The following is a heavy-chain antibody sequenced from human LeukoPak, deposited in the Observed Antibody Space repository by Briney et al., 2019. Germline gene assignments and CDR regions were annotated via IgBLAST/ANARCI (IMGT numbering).Heavy chain of an antibody. CDR1: GFTFSSYA. J-gene: IGHJ6*02. V-gene: IGHV3-23*01. Sequence: GGSLRLSCAASGFTFSSYAMSWVRQAPGKGLEWVSAISGSGGSTYYAGSVKGRFTISRDNSKNTLYLQMNSLRAEDTAVYYCAKGRVSSSWYFSQGYYYGMDVWGQGTTVTVSS. CDR3: AKGRVSSSWYFSQGYYYGMDV. CDR2: ISGSGGST. D-gene: IGHD6-13*01.